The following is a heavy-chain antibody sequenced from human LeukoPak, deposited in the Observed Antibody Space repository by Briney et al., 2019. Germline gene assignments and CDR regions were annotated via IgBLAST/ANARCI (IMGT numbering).Heavy chain of an antibody. CDR2: FISMFGTP. Sequence: ASVKVSCKASGVTFTNYPMNWVRQAPGQGLEWMGRFISMFGTPNYAQKFQDRVTMTADKSTNTLYLELRNLKSEDTAMYYCVRGRQSFVDDWDQGTLVNV. J-gene: IGHJ4*02. CDR3: VRGRQSFVDD. V-gene: IGHV1-69*06. D-gene: IGHD2/OR15-2a*01. CDR1: GVTFTNYP.